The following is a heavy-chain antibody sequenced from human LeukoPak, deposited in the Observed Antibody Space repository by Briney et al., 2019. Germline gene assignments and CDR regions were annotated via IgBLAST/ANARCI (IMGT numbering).Heavy chain of an antibody. V-gene: IGHV4-39*02. J-gene: IGHJ4*02. D-gene: IGHD6-6*01. CDR2: IYYSGNT. Sequence: SETLSLTCTVSGGSISSSSHHWSWVRQPPGKGLEWVGSIYYSGNTYYNPSLKSRVTISVDTSKNQFSLKLTSVTAADTAVYYCTREYSSSSDYWGQGTLVTVSS. CDR3: TREYSSSSDY. CDR1: GGSISSSSHH.